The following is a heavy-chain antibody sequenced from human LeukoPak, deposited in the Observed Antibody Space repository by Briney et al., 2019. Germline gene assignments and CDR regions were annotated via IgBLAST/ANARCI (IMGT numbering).Heavy chain of an antibody. CDR3: ARGGNSSWDY. CDR1: GFTFSDYY. CDR2: IKPDGTEK. J-gene: IGHJ4*02. D-gene: IGHD6-6*01. V-gene: IGHV3-7*01. Sequence: GGSLRLSCAASGFTFSDYYMSWIRQAPGKGLEWVANIKPDGTEKYYVDSLKGRFTISRDNAKNSLYLQMNSLRVEDTAVYYCARGGNSSWDYWGQGALVTVSS.